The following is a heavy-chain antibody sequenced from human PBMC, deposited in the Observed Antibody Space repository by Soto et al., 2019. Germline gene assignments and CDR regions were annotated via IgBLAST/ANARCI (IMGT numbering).Heavy chain of an antibody. CDR2: IYHSGSI. V-gene: IGHV4-4*02. J-gene: IGHJ4*02. CDR3: ARERVGTIFGVVTSPFDY. CDR1: GGSISSSNW. Sequence: SETLSLTCAVSGGSISSSNWWSWVRQPPGKGLEWIGEIYHSGSINYNPSLKSRVTISVDKSKNQFSLKLSSVTAADTAVYYCARERVGTIFGVVTSPFDYWGQGTLVTVSS. D-gene: IGHD3-3*01.